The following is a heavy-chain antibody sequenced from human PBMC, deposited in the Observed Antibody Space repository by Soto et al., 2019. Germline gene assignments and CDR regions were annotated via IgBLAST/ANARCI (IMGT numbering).Heavy chain of an antibody. V-gene: IGHV3-64D*08. CDR3: VKDLGLNKEYSSSPPQV. CDR2: ISSNGGST. D-gene: IGHD6-6*01. CDR1: GFTFSSYA. Sequence: VGSLRLSCSASGFTFSSYAMHWVRQAPGKGLEYVSAISSNGGSTYYADSVKGRFTISRDNSKNTLYLQMSSLRAEDTAVYYCVKDLGLNKEYSSSPPQVWGQGTLVTVSS. J-gene: IGHJ4*02.